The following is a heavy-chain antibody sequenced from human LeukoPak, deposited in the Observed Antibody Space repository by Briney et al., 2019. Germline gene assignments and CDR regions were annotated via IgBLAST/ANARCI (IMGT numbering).Heavy chain of an antibody. V-gene: IGHV4-34*01. Sequence: SETLSLTCAVYGGSFSGYYWSWIRQPPGKGLEWIGEINHSGSTNYNPSLKSRVTISVDTSKNQFSLKLSSVTAADTAVYYCARSYGGYCSSTSCYRLDWFDPWGQGTLVTVSS. CDR3: ARSYGGYCSSTSCYRLDWFDP. CDR1: GGSFSGYY. D-gene: IGHD2-2*03. J-gene: IGHJ5*02. CDR2: INHSGST.